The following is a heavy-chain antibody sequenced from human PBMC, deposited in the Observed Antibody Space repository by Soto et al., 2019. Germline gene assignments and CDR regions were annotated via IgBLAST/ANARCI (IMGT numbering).Heavy chain of an antibody. J-gene: IGHJ4*02. CDR1: GFTFSSYA. Sequence: GGSLRLSCAASGFTFSSYAMSWVRQAPGKGLEWVSAISGSGGSTYYADSVKGRFTISRDNSKNTLYLQMNSLRAEDTAVYYCEGDIAAAGTFDYWGQGTLVTVSS. D-gene: IGHD6-13*01. CDR2: ISGSGGST. CDR3: EGDIAAAGTFDY. V-gene: IGHV3-23*01.